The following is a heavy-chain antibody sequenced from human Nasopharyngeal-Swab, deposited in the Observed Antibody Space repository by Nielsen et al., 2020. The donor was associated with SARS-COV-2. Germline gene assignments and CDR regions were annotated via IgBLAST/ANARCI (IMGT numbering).Heavy chain of an antibody. CDR1: GGSISSSSYY. D-gene: IGHD2-15*01. Sequence: GSLRLSCTVSGGSISSSSYYWGWIRQPPGKGLEWIGSIYYSGSTYYNPSLKSRVTISVDTSKSQFSLKLSSVTAADTAVYYCARYVRILGYFDYWGQGTLVTVSS. V-gene: IGHV4-39*07. CDR3: ARYVRILGYFDY. CDR2: IYYSGST. J-gene: IGHJ4*02.